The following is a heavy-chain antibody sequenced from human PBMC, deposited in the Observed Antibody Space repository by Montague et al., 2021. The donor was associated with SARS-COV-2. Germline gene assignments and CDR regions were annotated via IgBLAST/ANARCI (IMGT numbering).Heavy chain of an antibody. CDR3: ARKIIANAFDV. Sequence: TLSLTCTVSGVSISSGDYAWNWIGQSPGKGLEWIGFIYESGSTLYNPSLKSRITISVDRSKNQFSLRLNSVTAADTAVYYCARKIIANAFDVWGHGTTVTVSS. J-gene: IGHJ3*01. CDR2: IYESGST. D-gene: IGHD2/OR15-2a*01. CDR1: GVSISSGDYA. V-gene: IGHV4-30-2*06.